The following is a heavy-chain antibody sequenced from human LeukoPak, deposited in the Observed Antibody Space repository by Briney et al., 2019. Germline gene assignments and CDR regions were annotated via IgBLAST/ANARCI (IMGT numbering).Heavy chain of an antibody. CDR1: GFTFNSYW. CDR3: ARESGFRGDAFDI. D-gene: IGHD3-10*01. V-gene: IGHV3-7*01. CDR2: IKQDGSEK. J-gene: IGHJ3*02. Sequence: GGSLRLSCAASGFTFNSYWMSWVRQAPGKGLEWVANIKQDGSEKYYVDSVKGRFTISRDNAKNSLYLQMDSLRAEDTAVYYCARESGFRGDAFDIWGQGTMVTVSS.